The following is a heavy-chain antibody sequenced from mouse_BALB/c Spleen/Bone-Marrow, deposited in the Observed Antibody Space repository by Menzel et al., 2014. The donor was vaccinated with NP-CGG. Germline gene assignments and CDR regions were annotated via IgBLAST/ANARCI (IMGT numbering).Heavy chain of an antibody. CDR3: ARSGDYDGFDY. CDR2: INPYNGDT. Sequence: EVQLQQSGPELVKPGASVKISSKASGYSFTGYFMNWVMQSHGKSLEWIGRINPYNGDTFYNQKFKGKATLTVDKSSSTAHMELRSLASEDSAVCYCARSGDYDGFDYWGQGTLVTVSA. D-gene: IGHD2-4*01. J-gene: IGHJ3*01. V-gene: IGHV1-20*02. CDR1: GYSFTGYF.